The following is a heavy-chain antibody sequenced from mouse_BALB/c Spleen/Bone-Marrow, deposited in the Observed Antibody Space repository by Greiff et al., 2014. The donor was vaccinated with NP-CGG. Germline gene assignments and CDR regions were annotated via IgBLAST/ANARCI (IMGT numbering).Heavy chain of an antibody. CDR3: VRGGNYRFDY. D-gene: IGHD2-1*01. V-gene: IGHV1-82*01. J-gene: IGHJ2*01. Sequence: QLQQSGPELVKPGASVKISCKASGYAFSSSWMNWVKQRPGQGLEWIGRIYPGDGDTNYNGKFKGKATLTADKSSSTAYMQLSSLTSVDSAVYFCVRGGNYRFDYWGQGTTLTVSS. CDR1: GYAFSSSW. CDR2: IYPGDGDT.